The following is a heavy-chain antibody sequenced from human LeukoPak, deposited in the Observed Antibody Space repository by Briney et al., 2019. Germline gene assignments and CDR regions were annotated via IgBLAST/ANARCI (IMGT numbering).Heavy chain of an antibody. CDR3: AAGRSNLANSGSSRRKPNDAFDI. D-gene: IGHD1-26*01. J-gene: IGHJ3*02. CDR1: GGSISSSSYF. V-gene: IGHV4-39*05. Sequence: PSETPSLTCTVSGGSISSSSYFWGGIRQPPGKGLEWIGSIYYSGSTYYNPSLKSRVTISVDTSKNQFSLKLSSVTAADTAVYYCAAGRSNLANSGSSRRKPNDAFDIWGQGTMVTVSS. CDR2: IYYSGST.